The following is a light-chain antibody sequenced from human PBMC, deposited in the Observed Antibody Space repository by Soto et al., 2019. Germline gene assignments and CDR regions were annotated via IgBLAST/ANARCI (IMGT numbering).Light chain of an antibody. CDR3: SSYASTSPVYV. CDR2: EVD. J-gene: IGLJ1*01. CDR1: NSDVGRYNY. Sequence: QSALTQPASVSGSPGQSITISCTGTNSDVGRYNYVSWYQHHPGKAPKLLISEVDNWPSGISNRFSGSKSGNTASLTISGLQAEDEADYYCSSYASTSPVYVFGTGTKLTVL. V-gene: IGLV2-14*01.